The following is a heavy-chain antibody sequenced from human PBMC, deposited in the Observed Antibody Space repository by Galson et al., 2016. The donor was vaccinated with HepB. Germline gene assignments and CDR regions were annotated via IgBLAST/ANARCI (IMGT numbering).Heavy chain of an antibody. D-gene: IGHD3-3*01. CDR1: GFAFRTYG. CDR2: ISGSGGGT. Sequence: SLRLSCAASGFAFRTYGMSWVRQAPGRGLEWLSGISGSGGGTYYVDSVKGRFTISRDTSKNILYLQLNSLRADDTAIYYCATAGLETFDYLDNWGQGTAVTVSS. J-gene: IGHJ4*02. V-gene: IGHV3-23*01. CDR3: ATAGLETFDYLDN.